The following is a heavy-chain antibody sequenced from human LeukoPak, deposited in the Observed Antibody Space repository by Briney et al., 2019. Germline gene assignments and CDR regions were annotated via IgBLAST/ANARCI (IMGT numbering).Heavy chain of an antibody. J-gene: IGHJ4*02. D-gene: IGHD2-21*01. V-gene: IGHV1-69*02. CDR1: GGTFSSYT. Sequence: GASVKVSCKASGGTFSSYTISWVRQAPGQGLEWMGRIIPILGIANYAQKFQGRVTITADKSTSTAYMELSSLRSEDTAVYYCARAGAYCGGDCSDFDYWGQGTLVTVSS. CDR2: IIPILGIA. CDR3: ARAGAYCGGDCSDFDY.